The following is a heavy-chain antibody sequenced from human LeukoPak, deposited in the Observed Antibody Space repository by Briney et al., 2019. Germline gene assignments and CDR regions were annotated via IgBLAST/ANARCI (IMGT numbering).Heavy chain of an antibody. J-gene: IGHJ3*02. Sequence: SETLSLTCTVSGYSISSGYYWGWIRQPPGKGLEWIGSIYHSGSTYYNPSLKSRVTISVDTSKNQFSLKLSSVTAADTAVYYCARDYDSSGYDDDAFDIWGQGTMVTVSS. CDR3: ARDYDSSGYDDDAFDI. D-gene: IGHD3-22*01. CDR1: GYSISSGYY. V-gene: IGHV4-38-2*02. CDR2: IYHSGST.